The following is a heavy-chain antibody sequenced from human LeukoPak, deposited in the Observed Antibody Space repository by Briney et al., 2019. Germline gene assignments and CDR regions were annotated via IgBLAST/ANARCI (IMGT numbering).Heavy chain of an antibody. CDR3: GSGSYSSLDYYYYYMDV. CDR2: IYSGGST. V-gene: IGHV3-53*01. J-gene: IGHJ6*03. CDR1: GFTVSSNY. D-gene: IGHD3-10*01. Sequence: GGSLRLSCAASGFTVSSNYMSWVRQAPGKGLEWVSVIYSGGSTYYADSVKGRFTISGDNSKNTLYLQMNSLRAEDTAVYYCGSGSYSSLDYYYYYMDVWGKGTTVTVSS.